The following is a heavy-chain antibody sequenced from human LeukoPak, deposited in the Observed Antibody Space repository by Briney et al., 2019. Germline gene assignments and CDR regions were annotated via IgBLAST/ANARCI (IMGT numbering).Heavy chain of an antibody. V-gene: IGHV4-34*01. J-gene: IGHJ5*02. CDR1: GGSFSGYY. D-gene: IGHD4/OR15-4a*01. CDR3: AISGGATSLDPCLFWFDP. CDR2: INHSGST. Sequence: SETLSLTCAVYGGSFSGYYWSWIRQPPGKGLEWIGEINHSGSTNYNPSLKSRVTISVDTSKNQFSLKLSSVTAADTAVYYCAISGGATSLDPCLFWFDPWGQGTLVTVSS.